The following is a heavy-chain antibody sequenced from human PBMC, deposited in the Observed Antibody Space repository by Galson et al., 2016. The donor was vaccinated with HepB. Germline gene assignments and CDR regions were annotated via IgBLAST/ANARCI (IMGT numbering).Heavy chain of an antibody. CDR1: RGSILTDNYY. J-gene: IGHJ5*02. CDR2: IYYSGST. CDR3: ARHLKIQLWLRGDWFDP. V-gene: IGHV4-39*01. Sequence: LSLTCTVSRGSILTDNYYWSWLRQPAGKGLEWIGSIYYSGSTYYNPSLKSRVTISVDTSKNQFSLKLSSVTAADTAVYYCARHLKIQLWLRGDWFDPWGQGTLVTVSS. D-gene: IGHD5-18*01.